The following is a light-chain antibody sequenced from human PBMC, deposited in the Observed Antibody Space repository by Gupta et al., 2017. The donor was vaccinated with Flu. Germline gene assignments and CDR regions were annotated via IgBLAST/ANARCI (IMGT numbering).Light chain of an antibody. CDR3: CSYAGSYSWV. Sequence: SVTISCTGTSGDVGGYNYVFWYQQHPAKTPKLMIYDVSKRPAGVPVRFSGSKSGNTASLTISGLQAEEEADYYCCSYAGSYSWVFGGGTKLTVL. CDR2: DVS. J-gene: IGLJ3*02. CDR1: SGDVGGYNY. V-gene: IGLV2-11*01.